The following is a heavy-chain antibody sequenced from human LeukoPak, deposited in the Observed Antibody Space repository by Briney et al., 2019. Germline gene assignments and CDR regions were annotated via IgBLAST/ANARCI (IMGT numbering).Heavy chain of an antibody. V-gene: IGHV1-46*01. Sequence: AAVKVSCNASGYTVTSYYMHWVRQPPGQELEWMVILNPSGGSSTYSQKFQHRATFTTATSTSTVSMQLSSLRSEDTAAYYCSAVYTSGMDVWGQGHTVLVSS. CDR1: GYTVTSYY. D-gene: IGHD5/OR15-5a*01. CDR2: LNPSGGSS. CDR3: SAVYTSGMDV. J-gene: IGHJ6*02.